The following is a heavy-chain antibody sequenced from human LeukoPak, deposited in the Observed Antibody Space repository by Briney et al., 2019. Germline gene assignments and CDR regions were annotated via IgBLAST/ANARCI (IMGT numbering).Heavy chain of an antibody. CDR2: IYTSGST. J-gene: IGHJ3*02. CDR3: ARDHSGSYLDAFDI. D-gene: IGHD1-26*01. Sequence: NASETLSLTCTVAGGSISRYYWSWIRQPAGKGLEWIGRIYTSGSTNYKPSLKSRVTMSVDTSRNQFSLKLNSVPAADTAVYYCARDHSGSYLDAFDIWGQGTMVTVSS. CDR1: GGSISRYY. V-gene: IGHV4-4*07.